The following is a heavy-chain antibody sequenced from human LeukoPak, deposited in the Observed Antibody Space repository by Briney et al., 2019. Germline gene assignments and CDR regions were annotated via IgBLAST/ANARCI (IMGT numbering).Heavy chain of an antibody. CDR3: TRDRSRAEDD. CDR2: INQGGSDK. Sequence: GGSLRLSCAASGFTFSGHWMSWVRQAPGKGLEWVANINQGGSDKYYVDSVKGRFTISRNNTNNLLYLQMNSLRGEDTAVYYCTRDRSRAEDDWGQGTLVTVSS. D-gene: IGHD1-14*01. CDR1: GFTFSGHW. V-gene: IGHV3-7*01. J-gene: IGHJ4*02.